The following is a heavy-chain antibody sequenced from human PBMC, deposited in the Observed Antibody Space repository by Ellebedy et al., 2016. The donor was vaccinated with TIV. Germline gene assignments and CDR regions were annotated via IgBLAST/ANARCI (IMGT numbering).Heavy chain of an antibody. J-gene: IGHJ4*02. V-gene: IGHV3-64*04. CDR2: ITGDGGST. D-gene: IGHD1-7*01. CDR1: GFTFTTYA. Sequence: ESLKISCSASGFTFTTYAMHWVRQAPGKGLEYVSAITGDGGSTYYADSVKGRFTIARDNSKNTLYLQMNSLRAEDTAVYYCANRCLWNYVPNDYWGQGTLVTVSS. CDR3: ANRCLWNYVPNDY.